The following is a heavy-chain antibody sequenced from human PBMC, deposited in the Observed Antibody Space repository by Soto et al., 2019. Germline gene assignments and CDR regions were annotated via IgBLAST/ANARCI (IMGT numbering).Heavy chain of an antibody. CDR2: ISGSGGST. Sequence: EVQLLESGGGLVQPGGSLRLSCAASGFTFSSYAMSWFRQAPGKVLEWVSAISGSGGSTYYADSVQGRFTISRDTSKNTLYLQMNSLRAEDTAVYYCAKSGFGELLSQAGENWFDPWGQGTLVTVSS. V-gene: IGHV3-23*01. D-gene: IGHD3-10*01. J-gene: IGHJ5*02. CDR3: AKSGFGELLSQAGENWFDP. CDR1: GFTFSSYA.